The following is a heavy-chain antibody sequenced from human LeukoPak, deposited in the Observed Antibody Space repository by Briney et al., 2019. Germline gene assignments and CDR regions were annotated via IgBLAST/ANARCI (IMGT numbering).Heavy chain of an antibody. J-gene: IGHJ1*01. Sequence: GGSLRLSCAASGFTFNNYAMSWVRQAPGKGLEWVANIKQDGREKYYVDSVMGRFTISRDNAKNSLYLQMKSLRDEDTAVYYCTREGSSSSWYRLGYFQHWGQGTLVTVSS. CDR1: GFTFNNYA. V-gene: IGHV3-7*01. CDR2: IKQDGREK. D-gene: IGHD6-13*01. CDR3: TREGSSSSWYRLGYFQH.